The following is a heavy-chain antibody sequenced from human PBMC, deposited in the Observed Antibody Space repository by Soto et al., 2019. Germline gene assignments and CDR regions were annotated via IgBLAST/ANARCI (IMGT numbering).Heavy chain of an antibody. CDR3: AKDLNGSGSFTSYYHYGMDV. Sequence: EVQMLESGGGLVHPGGSLRLSCAASGFTFSNYAMNWVRQAPGKGLEWVSSISGSGRNTYYADSVKGRLTISRDSSKNTLDLQMNSLRVEDTGVYYCAKDLNGSGSFTSYYHYGMDVWGQGNTVTVSS. CDR1: GFTFSNYA. J-gene: IGHJ6*02. D-gene: IGHD3-10*01. CDR2: ISGSGRNT. V-gene: IGHV3-23*01.